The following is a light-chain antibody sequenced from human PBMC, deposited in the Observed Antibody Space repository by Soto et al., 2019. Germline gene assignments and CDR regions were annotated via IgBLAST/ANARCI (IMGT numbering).Light chain of an antibody. CDR1: SSNIGAGYD. Sequence: QSVLTQPPSVSGAPGQRVTISCTGSSSNIGAGYDVHWYQQLPGTAPKLLVYGYNNRPSGVPDRFSVSKSGTSASLTITGLQTEHEADYYCQSYDSSLSAWVFGGGTKLTVL. V-gene: IGLV1-40*01. CDR2: GYN. CDR3: QSYDSSLSAWV. J-gene: IGLJ2*01.